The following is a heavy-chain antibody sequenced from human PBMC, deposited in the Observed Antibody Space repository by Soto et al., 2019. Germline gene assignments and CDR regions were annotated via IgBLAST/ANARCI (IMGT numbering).Heavy chain of an antibody. CDR1: GGTFSSYA. D-gene: IGHD2-2*01. CDR3: ARDSCSSTSCYLRPNDYGGYVFDY. J-gene: IGHJ4*02. CDR2: IIPIFGTA. Sequence: QVQLVQSGAEVKKPGSSVKVSCKASGGTFSSYAISWVRQAPGQGLEWMGGIIPIFGTANYAQKFQGRVTITADKSTSTAYMELSSLRSEDTAVYYCARDSCSSTSCYLRPNDYGGYVFDYWGQGTLVTVSS. V-gene: IGHV1-69*06.